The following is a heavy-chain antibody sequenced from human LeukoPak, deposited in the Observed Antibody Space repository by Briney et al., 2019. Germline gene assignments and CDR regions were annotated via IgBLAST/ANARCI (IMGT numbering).Heavy chain of an antibody. D-gene: IGHD6-6*01. J-gene: IGHJ6*03. CDR3: ANTRTHIAAGPEGYYYYYMDV. CDR2: VNHSGST. V-gene: IGHV4-34*01. CDR1: GGSSSGYY. Sequence: SETLSLSCAVYGGSSSGYYWSWIRQPPGKGLEWIGEVNHSGSTNDNPSLKRRVTISVDTSKNQFSLKLSSVTAADTAVYYCANTRTHIAAGPEGYYYYYMDVWGKGTTVTVSS.